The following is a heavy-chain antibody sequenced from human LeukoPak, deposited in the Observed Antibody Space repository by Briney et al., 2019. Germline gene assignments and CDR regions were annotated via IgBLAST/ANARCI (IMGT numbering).Heavy chain of an antibody. D-gene: IGHD6-13*01. J-gene: IGHJ4*02. CDR3: AKPGQQPSPPLDY. CDR1: GFTFSSYA. V-gene: IGHV3-23*01. Sequence: QAGGSLRLSCAASGFTFSSYAMSWVRQAPGKGLEWVSAISGSGGSTYYAASVKGRFTISSDNSKNTLYLQMNSLRAEDTAVYYCAKPGQQPSPPLDYWGQGALVTVSS. CDR2: ISGSGGST.